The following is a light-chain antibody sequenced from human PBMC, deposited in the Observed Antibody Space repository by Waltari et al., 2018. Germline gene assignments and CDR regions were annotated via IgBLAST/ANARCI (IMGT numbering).Light chain of an antibody. J-gene: IGLJ3*02. Sequence: QLVLTQSPSASASLGASVKLTCTVSSGHTRYAIAWHQQQPEKGPRYLMKVNSDGSHIKGDGIPGRFSGSSAGAERYLTISSRQSEDEADYYCQAWGTGIGVFGGGTKLSVL. CDR2: VNSDGSH. CDR3: QAWGTGIGV. CDR1: SGHTRYA. V-gene: IGLV4-69*01.